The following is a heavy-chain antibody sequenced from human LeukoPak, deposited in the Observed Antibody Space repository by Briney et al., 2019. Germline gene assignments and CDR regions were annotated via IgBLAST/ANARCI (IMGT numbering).Heavy chain of an antibody. D-gene: IGHD3-22*01. CDR2: ISTSSTYI. V-gene: IGHV3-21*01. CDR1: GFTFRSYS. Sequence: PGGSLRLSCAASGFTFRSYSMNWVRQAPGKGLEWVSSISTSSTYIYYADSVKGRFTISRDNAKNSLYLQMNSLRAEDTAVYYCARDLNYHDSSGYYHWGQGTLVTVSS. CDR3: ARDLNYHDSSGYYH. J-gene: IGHJ5*02.